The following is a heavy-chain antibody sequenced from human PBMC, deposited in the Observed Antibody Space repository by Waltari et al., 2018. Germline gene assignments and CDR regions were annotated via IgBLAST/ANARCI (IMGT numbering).Heavy chain of an antibody. CDR2: ISYEGSNQ. CDR3: AKGGLASTYYYSPMDV. CDR1: GFTFRDYG. J-gene: IGHJ6*02. D-gene: IGHD3-22*01. Sequence: QVHLAESGGGVVQPGRSLRLSWLSSGFTFRDYGMHWVRQTPGKGLEWVTMISYEGSNQYYADSVKGRFTISRDNFKHTLYLQISSLTTNDTGVYYCAKGGLASTYYYSPMDVWGHGTSVTVSS. V-gene: IGHV3-30*18.